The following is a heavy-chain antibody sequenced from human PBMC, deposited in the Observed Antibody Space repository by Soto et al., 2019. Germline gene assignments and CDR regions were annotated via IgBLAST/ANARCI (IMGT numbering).Heavy chain of an antibody. D-gene: IGHD6-19*01. J-gene: IGHJ6*02. CDR1: GGTFSNFA. CDR3: AREDSSGFFIVYNILAV. CDR2: IIPVYDTA. V-gene: IGHV1-69*13. Sequence: SVKVSCKASGGTFSNFAISWVRQAPGLGLEWMGAIIPVYDTANYAQKFKDRLTITADESTSTAYMELMSLRSEDTAVYYCAREDSSGFFIVYNILAVWGQGTTGTVYS.